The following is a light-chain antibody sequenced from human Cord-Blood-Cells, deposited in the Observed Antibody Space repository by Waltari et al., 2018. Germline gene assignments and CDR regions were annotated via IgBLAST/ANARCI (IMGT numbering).Light chain of an antibody. Sequence: QSALTQPASASGSPGQSITISCTGTSSAVGSYNLVSWYQQHPGKAPKLMIYEVSKRPSGVSNRFSGSKSCSTASFPTSGLQAEDEADYYCCSYEGSSTFVVFGGGTKLTVL. CDR3: CSYEGSSTFVV. CDR2: EVS. J-gene: IGLJ2*01. V-gene: IGLV2-23*02. CDR1: SSAVGSYNL.